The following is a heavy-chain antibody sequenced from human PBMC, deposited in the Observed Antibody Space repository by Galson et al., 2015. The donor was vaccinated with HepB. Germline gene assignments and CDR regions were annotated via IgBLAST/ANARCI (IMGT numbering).Heavy chain of an antibody. V-gene: IGHV3-23*01. D-gene: IGHD6-19*01. CDR1: GFTFSSYA. Sequence: SLRLSCAASGFTFSSYAMSWVRQVPGKGLEWFSAISRSGDTKYYADSVKGRFTISRDNSKNTLYLQVNSLRAEDTAVYYCAKEGRGYSSGWYNYGGQGTLVTVSS. J-gene: IGHJ4*02. CDR3: AKEGRGYSSGWYNY. CDR2: ISRSGDTK.